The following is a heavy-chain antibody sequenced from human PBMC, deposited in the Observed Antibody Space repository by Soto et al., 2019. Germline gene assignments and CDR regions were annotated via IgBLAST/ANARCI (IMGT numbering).Heavy chain of an antibody. Sequence: QVQLQESGPGLVKPSETLSLTCTVSGASINSYYWSWIRQPPGKGLEWIGYIYYSGSTNYNPSLKSRVTISVDTSKNQFSLKLSSVTAADTAGYFCATTSGGSARLDVWGQGTTVTVSS. V-gene: IGHV4-59*01. CDR2: IYYSGST. CDR1: GASINSYY. D-gene: IGHD6-6*01. J-gene: IGHJ6*02. CDR3: ATTSGGSARLDV.